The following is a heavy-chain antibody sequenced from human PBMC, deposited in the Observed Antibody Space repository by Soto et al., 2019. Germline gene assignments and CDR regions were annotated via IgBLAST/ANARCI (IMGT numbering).Heavy chain of an antibody. D-gene: IGHD3-22*01. V-gene: IGHV4-34*01. CDR3: ARGLFGTYYYDSSGYYYPY. J-gene: IGHJ4*02. Sequence: PSETLSLTCAVDGGSFSGYYWCWIRQPPGKGLEWIGEIIHSGSTNYNPALKGRVAISVDTAKNQFSPKLSSVTAADTAVYYCARGLFGTYYYDSSGYYYPYWGQGTLVTVSS. CDR2: IIHSGST. CDR1: GGSFSGYY.